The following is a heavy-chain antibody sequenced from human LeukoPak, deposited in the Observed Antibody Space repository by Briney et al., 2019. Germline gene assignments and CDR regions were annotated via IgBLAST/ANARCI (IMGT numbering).Heavy chain of an antibody. D-gene: IGHD3-9*01. CDR2: ISYDGDNK. J-gene: IGHJ4*02. Sequence: GGSLRLSCAASGLTFSSYAMYWVRQAPGKGLEWVAEISYDGDNKYYADSVKGRLTISRDNSKSTLYLQMNSLRAEDTATYYCARSPYYDILAGFYYYFDYWGQGTLVTVSS. CDR3: ARSPYYDILAGFYYYFDY. CDR1: GLTFSSYA. V-gene: IGHV3-30-3*01.